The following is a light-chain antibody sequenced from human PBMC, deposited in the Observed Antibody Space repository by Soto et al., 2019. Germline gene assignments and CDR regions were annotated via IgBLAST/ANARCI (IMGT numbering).Light chain of an antibody. CDR2: KAS. J-gene: IGKJ1*01. Sequence: DIQMTQSPSTLSASVGDRVTITCRASPSINSWLAWYQQKPGKAPKLLIYKASSLESGVPSRFSGSGSGTEFTLTISSLQPDDFAAYYCQQYNSYSGTFGQGTKVEIK. CDR3: QQYNSYSGT. V-gene: IGKV1-5*03. CDR1: PSINSW.